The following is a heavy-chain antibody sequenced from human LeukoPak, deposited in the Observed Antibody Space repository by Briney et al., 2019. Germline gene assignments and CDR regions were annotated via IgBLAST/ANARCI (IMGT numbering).Heavy chain of an antibody. CDR1: GGSISSYY. CDR2: IYYSGST. J-gene: IGHJ4*02. V-gene: IGHV4-59*08. D-gene: IGHD2-2*01. Sequence: PSETLSLTCTVSGGSISSYYWSWIRQPPGKGLEWIGYIYYSGSTYYNPSLKSRLTISVDTSKNQFSLRLSPVTAADTAVYFCARYYCSATNCPGIDYWGQGTLVTVSS. CDR3: ARYYCSATNCPGIDY.